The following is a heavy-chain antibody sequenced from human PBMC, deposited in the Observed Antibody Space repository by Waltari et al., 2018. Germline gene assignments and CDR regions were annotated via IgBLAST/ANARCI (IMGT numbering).Heavy chain of an antibody. CDR3: ARRRGSLGSSFDP. Sequence: QVQLVQSGAEVKKPGASVKVSCKASGYTFTGYYMHWVRQAPGQGLEWMGRINPNSGGTDYAQKCQGRVTMTRDTSISTAYMELSRLRSDDTAVDYCARRRGSLGSSFDPWGQGTLVTVSS. CDR1: GYTFTGYY. D-gene: IGHD1-26*01. CDR2: INPNSGGT. J-gene: IGHJ5*02. V-gene: IGHV1-2*06.